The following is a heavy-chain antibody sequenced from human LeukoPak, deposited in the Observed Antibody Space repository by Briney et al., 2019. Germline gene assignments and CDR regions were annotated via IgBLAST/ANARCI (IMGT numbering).Heavy chain of an antibody. CDR3: ARDSVAGTTQYYFDY. Sequence: ASVRVSCKASGYTFTGYYMHWVRQAPGQGLEWMGWINPNSGGTNYAQKFQGWVTMTRDTSISTAYMELSRLRSDDTAVYYCARDSVAGTTQYYFDYWGQGTLVTVSS. CDR1: GYTFTGYY. CDR2: INPNSGGT. J-gene: IGHJ4*02. D-gene: IGHD6-19*01. V-gene: IGHV1-2*04.